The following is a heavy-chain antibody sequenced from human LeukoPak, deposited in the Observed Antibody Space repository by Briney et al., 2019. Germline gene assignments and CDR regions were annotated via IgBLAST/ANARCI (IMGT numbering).Heavy chain of an antibody. Sequence: PSETLSLTCSVFGGSISNGDYYWGWIRQAPGKGLEWIGSLFYVGSAHYYPSLKSRATISADTSKNQFSLKLTSMTAADAAIYYCARQLPTAAADTRGYFDYWGQGTVVTVSS. V-gene: IGHV4-39*01. CDR3: ARQLPTAAADTRGYFDY. CDR1: GGSISNGDYY. J-gene: IGHJ4*01. D-gene: IGHD6-25*01. CDR2: LFYVGSA.